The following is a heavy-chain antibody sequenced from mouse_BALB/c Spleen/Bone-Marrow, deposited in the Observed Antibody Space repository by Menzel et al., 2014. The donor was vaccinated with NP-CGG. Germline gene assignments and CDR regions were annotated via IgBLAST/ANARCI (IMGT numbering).Heavy chain of an antibody. D-gene: IGHD6-1*01. CDR1: GFTFNTYA. Sequence: EVKLVESGGGLVQPKGSLKLPCAASGFTFNTYAMNWVRQAPGEGLEWVARIRSKSNNYATYYADSVKDRFTISRDDSQSMLYLQMNNLKTEDTAMYYCVTSTYFDVWGEGTTVTVSS. J-gene: IGHJ1*01. V-gene: IGHV10-1*02. CDR3: VTSTYFDV. CDR2: IRSKSNNYAT.